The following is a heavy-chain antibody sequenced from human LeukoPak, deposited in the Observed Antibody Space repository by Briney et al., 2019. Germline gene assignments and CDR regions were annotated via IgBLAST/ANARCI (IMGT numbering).Heavy chain of an antibody. CDR1: GGSISTYY. D-gene: IGHD3-22*01. CDR3: ARGHSYYYDSSAYYPDFDY. Sequence: SETLSLACTVSGGSISTYYWSWIRQPPGKGLEWIGYIYYSGRINYNPSPKSRVTISVDKSKNQFSLKLSSVTAADTAVYYCARGHSYYYDSSAYYPDFDYWGQGTLVTVSS. V-gene: IGHV4-59*01. CDR2: IYYSGRI. J-gene: IGHJ4*02.